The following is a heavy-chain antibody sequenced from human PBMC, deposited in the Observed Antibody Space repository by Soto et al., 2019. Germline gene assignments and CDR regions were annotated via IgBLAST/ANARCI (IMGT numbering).Heavy chain of an antibody. CDR3: SRVNYYASGSYYYYHMDF. V-gene: IGHV1-18*01. Sequence: QVQLVQSGAEVKKPGASVKVSCKASGYTFTSYGISWVRQAPGQGLEWMGWISAYNGNTNYAQKLQGRVTMTTDTSTSTAHMELWSLRSDDTAVYYCSRVNYYASGSYYYYHMDFWGQGTTLTVSS. J-gene: IGHJ6*02. CDR2: ISAYNGNT. D-gene: IGHD3-10*01. CDR1: GYTFTSYG.